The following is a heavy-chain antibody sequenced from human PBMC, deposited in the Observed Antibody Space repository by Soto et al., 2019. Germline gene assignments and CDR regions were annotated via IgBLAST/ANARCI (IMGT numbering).Heavy chain of an antibody. CDR3: ADSWLPTSY. V-gene: IGHV3-9*01. D-gene: IGHD3-10*01. Sequence: EVQLVESGGGLVQPGRSLRLSCAASGFTFDDYAMHWVRQAPGKGLEWVSVISWHSGNIAYADAVKGRFTISRDNAKNSLYLQMNSLTVEDGAVYYCADSWLPTSYWGPGTLVTVSS. CDR2: ISWHSGNI. J-gene: IGHJ4*02. CDR1: GFTFDDYA.